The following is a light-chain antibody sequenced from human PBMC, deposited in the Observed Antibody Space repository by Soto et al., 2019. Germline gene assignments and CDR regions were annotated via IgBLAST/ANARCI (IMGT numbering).Light chain of an antibody. CDR2: EVS. J-gene: IGLJ2*01. V-gene: IGLV2-14*01. CDR3: CSYTSSSAPHVV. Sequence: QSALTQPASVSGSPGQSITISCTGTSSDVGGYNYVSWYQQHPGKAPKLMIYEVSNRPSGVSNRFSGSKSGNTASLTISGLQADDEADYYCCSYTSSSAPHVVFGGGTKLTVL. CDR1: SSDVGGYNY.